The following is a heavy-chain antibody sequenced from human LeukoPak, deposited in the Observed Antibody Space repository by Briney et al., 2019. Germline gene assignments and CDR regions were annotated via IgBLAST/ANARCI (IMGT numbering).Heavy chain of an antibody. J-gene: IGHJ5*02. Sequence: SETLSLTCAVSGGSLIGYYWSWVRPPPGKGLEWGGEIKHSGSTNYNPPLKRRVSIPSETSKTQIPLNLSSVTGASTAAHSIEFHDSSGCVTWGQGTLVSVSS. CDR3: EFHDSSGCVT. D-gene: IGHD3-22*01. CDR2: IKHSGST. CDR1: GGSLIGYY. V-gene: IGHV4-34*01.